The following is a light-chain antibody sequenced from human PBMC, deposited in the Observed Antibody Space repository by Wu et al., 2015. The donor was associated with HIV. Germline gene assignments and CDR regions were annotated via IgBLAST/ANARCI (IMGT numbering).Light chain of an antibody. V-gene: IGKV1-5*03. J-gene: IGKJ4*01. CDR3: QQYNSYSLT. Sequence: DIQMTQSPSTLSASVGDRVTITCRASQSISSWLAWYQQKPGKAPKLLIYKASSLQSVVPSRFSGSGSGTEFTLTISSLQPDDFATYYCQQYNSYSLTFGGGTKVELK. CDR1: QSISSW. CDR2: KAS.